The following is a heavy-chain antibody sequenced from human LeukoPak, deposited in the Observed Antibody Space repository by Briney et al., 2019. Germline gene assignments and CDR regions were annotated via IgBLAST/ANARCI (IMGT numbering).Heavy chain of an antibody. V-gene: IGHV5-51*01. Sequence: PGESLKISCKGSGYSFTNYWIGWVRQMPGKGLEWMGIIYPGDSDTRYSPSFQGQVTISADKSISTAYLQWSSLKASDTAMYYCARRGSGYCSSTSCYEAPEIDYWGQGTLVTVSS. D-gene: IGHD2-2*01. CDR2: IYPGDSDT. CDR3: ARRGSGYCSSTSCYEAPEIDY. CDR1: GYSFTNYW. J-gene: IGHJ4*02.